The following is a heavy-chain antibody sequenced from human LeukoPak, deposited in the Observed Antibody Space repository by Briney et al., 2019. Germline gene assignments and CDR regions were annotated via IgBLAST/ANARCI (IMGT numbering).Heavy chain of an antibody. CDR3: AKGGSIGYYWSLDY. CDR1: GFTFSSYS. V-gene: IGHV3-23*01. Sequence: GGSLRLSCAASGFTFSSYSMNWVRRAPGKGLEWVSAISGGAGGTYYADSVKGRFTISRDNSRNTLYLQMNSLRAEDTAVYYCAKGGSIGYYWSLDYWGQGTLVTVSS. D-gene: IGHD3-22*01. CDR2: ISGGAGGT. J-gene: IGHJ4*02.